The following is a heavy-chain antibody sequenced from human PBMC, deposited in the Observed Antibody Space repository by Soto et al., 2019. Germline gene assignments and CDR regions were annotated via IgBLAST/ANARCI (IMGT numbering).Heavy chain of an antibody. V-gene: IGHV3-73*01. Sequence: GGSLRLSCAASGFTFSGSAMHWVRQASGKGLEWVGRIRSKANSYATAYAASVKGRFTTSRDDSTNTAYLQMNSLKTEDTAVYYCTRTNHDILTGYYDPAFHSYYYYYMDVWGKGTTVTVSS. D-gene: IGHD3-9*01. CDR3: TRTNHDILTGYYDPAFHSYYYYYMDV. J-gene: IGHJ6*03. CDR1: GFTFSGSA. CDR2: IRSKANSYAT.